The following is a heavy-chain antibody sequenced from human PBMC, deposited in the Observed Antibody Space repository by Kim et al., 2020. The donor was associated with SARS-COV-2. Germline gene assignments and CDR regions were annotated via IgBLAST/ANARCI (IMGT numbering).Heavy chain of an antibody. D-gene: IGHD7-27*01. V-gene: IGHV3-74*01. CDR3: TRDLSGDGDWYFDL. J-gene: IGHJ2*01. Sequence: AGYVQGRFTISRDNAKNTLYLQMDSLIVEDTAVYYCTRDLSGDGDWYFDLWGRGTLVTVSS.